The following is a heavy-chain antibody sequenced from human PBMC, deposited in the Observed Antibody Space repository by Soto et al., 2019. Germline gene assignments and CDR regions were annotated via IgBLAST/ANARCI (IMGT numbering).Heavy chain of an antibody. J-gene: IGHJ4*02. CDR1: GGSFSGYY. Sequence: QVQLQQWGAGLLKPSETLSLTCAVYGGSFSGYYWSWIRQPPGKGLEWIGEINHSGSTNYNPSLKSRVTISVDTSKNQFSLKLSSVTAADTAVYYCASESGDGYLRQNDYWGQGTLVTVSS. CDR3: ASESGDGYLRQNDY. V-gene: IGHV4-34*01. CDR2: INHSGST. D-gene: IGHD5-18*01.